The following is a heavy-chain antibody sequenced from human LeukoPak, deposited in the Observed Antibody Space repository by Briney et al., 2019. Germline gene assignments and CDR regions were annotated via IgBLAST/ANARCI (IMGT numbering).Heavy chain of an antibody. J-gene: IGHJ4*02. V-gene: IGHV5-51*01. CDR2: VYPGDSDT. Sequence: GESLKISCKGSGYSFTSYWIGWVRQMPGKGLEWMGIVYPGDSDTRYSPSFQGQVTTSADKSISTAYLEWSSLKASDTAMYYCARLGCSSTSCYDNRGQGTLVTVST. CDR3: ARLGCSSTSCYDN. CDR1: GYSFTSYW. D-gene: IGHD2-2*01.